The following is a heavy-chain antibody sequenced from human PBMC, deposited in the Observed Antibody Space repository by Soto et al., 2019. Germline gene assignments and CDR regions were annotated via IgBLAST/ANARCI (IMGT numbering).Heavy chain of an antibody. CDR1: GGSISSGGYY. V-gene: IGHV4-31*03. J-gene: IGHJ4*02. CDR3: AREPSI. Sequence: QVQLQESGPGLVKPSQTLSLTCTVSGGSISSGGYYWNWIRLHPGKGLEWLGYIYYSGSTYYNPSLKSRVTRSRDTSKNQFSLKLSSVTAADTAMYYCAREPSIWGQGTLVNVSS. CDR2: IYYSGST.